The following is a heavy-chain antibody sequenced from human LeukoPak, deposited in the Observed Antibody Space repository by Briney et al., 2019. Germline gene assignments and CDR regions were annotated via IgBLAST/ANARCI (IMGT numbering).Heavy chain of an antibody. CDR2: IDEHGTT. J-gene: IGHJ4*02. CDR3: ARVRGGN. D-gene: IGHD3-16*01. V-gene: IGHV3-74*03. Sequence: GGSLRLSCAASRFTFSDSWMYWVRQAPGKGLVWISNIDEHGTTTYADSVKGRFTMSRDNARNTVYLQMNSLRAEDTAVYYCARVRGGNWGQGTLVIVSS. CDR1: RFTFSDSW.